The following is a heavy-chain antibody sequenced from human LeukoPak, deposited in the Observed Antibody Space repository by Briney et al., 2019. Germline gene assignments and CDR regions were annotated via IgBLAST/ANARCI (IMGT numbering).Heavy chain of an antibody. CDR3: ARVRTGYSLDY. V-gene: IGHV3-66*01. CDR2: IYSGGST. D-gene: IGHD5-18*01. Sequence: GGSLRLSCAASGFTVSSNYMSWVRQAPGKGLEWVSVIYSGGSTYYADSVKGRFTISRDNSKNTLCLQMNSLRAEDTAVYYCARVRTGYSLDYWGQGTLVTVSS. J-gene: IGHJ4*02. CDR1: GFTVSSNY.